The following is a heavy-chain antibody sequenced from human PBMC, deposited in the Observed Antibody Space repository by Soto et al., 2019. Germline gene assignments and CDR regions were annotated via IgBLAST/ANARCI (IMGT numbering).Heavy chain of an antibody. J-gene: IGHJ3*02. CDR3: AKDGDRRRTLKPTVTPTPADI. CDR1: GFTFSSYA. CDR2: ISGSGGST. D-gene: IGHD4-17*01. V-gene: IGHV3-23*01. Sequence: EVQLLESGGGLVQPGGSLRLSCAASGFTFSSYAMSWVRQAPGKGLEWVSAISGSGGSTYYADSVKGRFTISRDNSKNTLYVQMNSLRAEDTAVYYCAKDGDRRRTLKPTVTPTPADIWGQGTMVTVSS.